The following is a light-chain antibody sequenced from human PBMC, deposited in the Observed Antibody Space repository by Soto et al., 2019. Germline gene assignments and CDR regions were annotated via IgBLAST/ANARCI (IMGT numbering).Light chain of an antibody. V-gene: IGKV1-27*01. CDR2: AAS. J-gene: IGKJ3*01. Sequence: IQMTQSPSSLSASIGDRVTITCRASQDIGNHLAWHQQKPGKPPKVLIYAASTLQSGVPSRFSGSGSGTDFTLTISSLQPEDVATYYCQKYNSDPEAFGPGTKVDIK. CDR3: QKYNSDPEA. CDR1: QDIGNH.